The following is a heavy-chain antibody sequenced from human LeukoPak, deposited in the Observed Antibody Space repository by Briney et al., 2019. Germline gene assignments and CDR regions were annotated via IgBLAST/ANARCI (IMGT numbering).Heavy chain of an antibody. CDR2: IDPSDSYT. Sequence: GESLRISCKGSGYSFTTYWISWVRQMPGKGLEWMGTIDPSDSYTNYSPSLQGHVTISAGKSISTAYLQWSSLKAADTAMYYCARLAQRGLRFLEWLVGWFDPWGQGTLVTVSS. V-gene: IGHV5-10-1*01. CDR1: GYSFTTYW. J-gene: IGHJ5*02. D-gene: IGHD3-3*01. CDR3: ARLAQRGLRFLEWLVGWFDP.